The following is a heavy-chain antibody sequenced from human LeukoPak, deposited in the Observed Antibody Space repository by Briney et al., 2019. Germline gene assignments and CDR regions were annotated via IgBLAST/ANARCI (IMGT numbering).Heavy chain of an antibody. CDR2: IKQDGSEK. Sequence: GGSLRLSCAASGFTFSSYGMHWVRQAPGKGLEWVANIKQDGSEKYYVDSVKGRFTISRDNAKNSLYLQMNSLRAEDTAVYYCARVRAYCSSTSCYFDYWGQGTLVTVSS. CDR1: GFTFSSYG. J-gene: IGHJ4*02. D-gene: IGHD2-2*01. CDR3: ARVRAYCSSTSCYFDY. V-gene: IGHV3-7*01.